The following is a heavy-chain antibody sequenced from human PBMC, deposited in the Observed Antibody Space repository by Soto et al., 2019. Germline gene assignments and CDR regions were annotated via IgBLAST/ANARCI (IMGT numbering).Heavy chain of an antibody. CDR3: ARRAEYGGGDCNRGGGFDI. CDR1: GFTFSSYS. Sequence: GGSLRLSCAASGFTFSSYSMNWVRQAPGKGLEWVSSISSSSSYIYYADSVKGRFTISRDNAKNSLYLQMNSLRAEDTAVYYCARRAEYGGGDCNRGGGFDIWGQGTMVTVSS. V-gene: IGHV3-21*01. CDR2: ISSSSSYI. J-gene: IGHJ3*02. D-gene: IGHD2-21*02.